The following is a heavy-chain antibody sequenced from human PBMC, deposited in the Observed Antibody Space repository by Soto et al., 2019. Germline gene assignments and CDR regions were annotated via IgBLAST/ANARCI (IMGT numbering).Heavy chain of an antibody. J-gene: IGHJ6*02. Sequence: QVQLQESGPGLVKPSQTLSLICSVSGGSINSGGHYWSWIRQHPGKGLEWIGHIYKTGSTDFNPSLKDRLTISIDTSKNQFSLSLRSVTDADTALYYCARDRIQFSVDVWGQGTTVTVSS. CDR2: IYKTGST. CDR3: ARDRIQFSVDV. V-gene: IGHV4-31*03. D-gene: IGHD5-18*01. CDR1: GGSINSGGHY.